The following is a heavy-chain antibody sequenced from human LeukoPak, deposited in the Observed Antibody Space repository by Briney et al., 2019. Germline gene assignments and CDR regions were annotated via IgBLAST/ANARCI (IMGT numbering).Heavy chain of an antibody. CDR2: IYYSGNT. V-gene: IGHV4-39*01. D-gene: IGHD3/OR15-3a*01. CDR3: ARQTGSGLFILP. Sequence: SETLSLTCTVSGGSISNSYWGWIRQPPGKGLEWIGSIYYSGNTYYNASLKSQVSISIDTSKNQFSLRLTSVTAADTAVYYCARQTGSGLFILPGGQGTLVTVSS. J-gene: IGHJ4*02. CDR1: GGSISNSY.